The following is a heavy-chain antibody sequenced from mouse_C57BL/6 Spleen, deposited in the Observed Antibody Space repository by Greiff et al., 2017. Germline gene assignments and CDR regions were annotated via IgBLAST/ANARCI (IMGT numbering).Heavy chain of an antibody. CDR2: SRNKANDYTT. Sequence: EVMLVESGGGLVQSGRSLRLSCATSGFTFSDFYMEWVRQAPGKGLEWIAASRNKANDYTTEYSASVKGRFIVSRDTSQSILYLQMNALRAEDTAIYYCARDAPTGFDYWGQGTTLTVSS. D-gene: IGHD4-1*02. V-gene: IGHV7-1*01. CDR3: ARDAPTGFDY. J-gene: IGHJ2*01. CDR1: GFTFSDFY.